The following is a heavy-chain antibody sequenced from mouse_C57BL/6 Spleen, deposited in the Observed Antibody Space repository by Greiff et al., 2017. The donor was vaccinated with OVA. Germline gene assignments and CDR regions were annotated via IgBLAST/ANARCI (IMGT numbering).Heavy chain of an antibody. V-gene: IGHV5-17*01. D-gene: IGHD1-1*01. Sequence: EVHLVESGGGLVKPGGSLKLSCAASGFTFSDYGMHWVRQAPEKGLEWVAYISSGSSTIYYADTVTGRFTISRDNAKNTLFLQMTRLRSEDTAMYDCAKNYGSRRGAMDYWGQGTSVTVSS. J-gene: IGHJ4*01. CDR3: AKNYGSRRGAMDY. CDR1: GFTFSDYG. CDR2: ISSGSSTI.